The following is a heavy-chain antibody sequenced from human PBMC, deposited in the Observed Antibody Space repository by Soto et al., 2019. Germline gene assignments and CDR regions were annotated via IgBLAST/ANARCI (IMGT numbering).Heavy chain of an antibody. CDR2: IWYDGSNK. J-gene: IGHJ6*02. CDR1: GFTFNTYG. D-gene: IGHD2-15*01. V-gene: IGHV3-33*08. CDR3: ARGDCTGAYCYSWPFNYGVDV. Sequence: GGSLRLSCTTSGFTFNTYGMYWVRQAPGKGLEWVAIIWYDGSNKYYGDSVKGRFTISRDNSKNTPYLQMNSLRAEDTALYYCARGDCTGAYCYSWPFNYGVDVWGQGTTVTVSS.